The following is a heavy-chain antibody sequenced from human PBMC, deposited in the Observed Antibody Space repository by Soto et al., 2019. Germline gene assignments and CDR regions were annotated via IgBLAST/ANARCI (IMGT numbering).Heavy chain of an antibody. CDR2: ISYDGNNK. CDR3: ARGPSYSDSYFDH. CDR1: EFTFSNYA. J-gene: IGHJ4*02. D-gene: IGHD4-17*01. V-gene: IGHV3-30*03. Sequence: PGGSLRLSCGASEFTFSNYAMHWVRQAPGKGLQWLAVISYDGNNKYYADPVEGRFTISRDNSKNTVYLQMNSLRLEDTAVYYCARGPSYSDSYFDHWGQGTLVTVPQ.